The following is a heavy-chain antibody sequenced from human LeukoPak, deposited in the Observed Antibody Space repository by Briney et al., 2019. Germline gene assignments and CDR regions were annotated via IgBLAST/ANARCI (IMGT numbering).Heavy chain of an antibody. CDR1: GFPFTNTW. CDR2: IKTKTDGGTT. J-gene: IGHJ4*02. Sequence: GGSLRLSCATSGFPFTNTWMNWVRQAPGKGLEWVGRIKTKTDGGTTDHAAPVKGRFTISRDDSKNTLYLQMNSVKTEDTAVYYGTTGLGKTDIDSWGQGTRVTVSS. CDR3: TTGLGKTDIDS. D-gene: IGHD7-27*01. V-gene: IGHV3-15*01.